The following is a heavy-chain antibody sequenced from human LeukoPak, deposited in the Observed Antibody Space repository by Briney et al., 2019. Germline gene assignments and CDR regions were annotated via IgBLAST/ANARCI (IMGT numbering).Heavy chain of an antibody. CDR3: ARGLPGTRFDY. CDR2: IYSGGST. D-gene: IGHD1-26*01. Sequence: GGSLRLSCAASGFTVSSNYMSWVRQAPGKGLEWVSVIYSGGSTYYADSVKGRFTISRDNSKNTLYLQMNSLRAEDTAVYYCARGLPGTRFDYWGQGTLVTVSS. J-gene: IGHJ4*02. CDR1: GFTVSSNY. V-gene: IGHV3-53*01.